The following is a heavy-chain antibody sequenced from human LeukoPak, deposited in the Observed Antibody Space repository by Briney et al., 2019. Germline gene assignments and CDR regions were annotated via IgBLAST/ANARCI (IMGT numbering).Heavy chain of an antibody. J-gene: IGHJ4*02. Sequence: SQTLSLTCTVSGGSISSADYYWSWIRQPPGKGLEWIGYIFYSGSTYYNPFLKSRVTISVDTSKNQFSLKLSSVTAADTAVYYCARGLLRLYFDYWGQGTLVTVSS. D-gene: IGHD3-22*01. CDR3: ARGLLRLYFDY. V-gene: IGHV4-30-4*08. CDR2: IFYSGST. CDR1: GGSISSADYY.